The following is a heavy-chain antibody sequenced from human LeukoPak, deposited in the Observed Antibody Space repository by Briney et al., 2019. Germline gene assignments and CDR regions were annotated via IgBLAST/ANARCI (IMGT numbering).Heavy chain of an antibody. J-gene: IGHJ3*02. CDR3: AKEELILGHAFDI. V-gene: IGHV3-9*01. CDR2: ISWNSGSI. Sequence: GGSLRLSCAASGFTFDDYAMHWVRHAPGKGLEWVSGISWNSGSIGYADSVKGRFTISRDNAKNSLYLQMNSLRAEDTALYYCAKEELILGHAFDIWGQGTMVTVSS. D-gene: IGHD2/OR15-2a*01. CDR1: GFTFDDYA.